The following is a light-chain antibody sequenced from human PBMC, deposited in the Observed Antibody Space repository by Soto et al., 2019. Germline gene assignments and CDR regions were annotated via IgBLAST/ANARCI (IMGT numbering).Light chain of an antibody. CDR1: QSISTW. V-gene: IGKV1-5*01. CDR3: QQYNSYSEA. Sequence: DSHMTQSPSTLSASVGDRVTITCRASQSISTWLAWYQQKPGKAPKLLIYDASSLQSGVPSRFSGSGSGTEFTLTIRSLQADDSATYYCQQYNSYSEAFGQGTKVDIK. CDR2: DAS. J-gene: IGKJ1*01.